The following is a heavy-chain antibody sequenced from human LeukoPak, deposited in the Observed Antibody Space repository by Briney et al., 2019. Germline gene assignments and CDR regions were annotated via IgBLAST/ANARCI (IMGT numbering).Heavy chain of an antibody. CDR1: GGSITSYY. J-gene: IGHJ4*02. V-gene: IGHV4-59*01. Sequence: PSETLSLTCTVSGGSITSYYWSWIRQPPGKGLECIGYNYYSGSTYYNPSLKSRVTISVDTSKNQFSLKLSSVTAADTAVYYCARVRRDGYNSPDYWGQGTLVTVSS. CDR2: NYYSGST. D-gene: IGHD5-24*01. CDR3: ARVRRDGYNSPDY.